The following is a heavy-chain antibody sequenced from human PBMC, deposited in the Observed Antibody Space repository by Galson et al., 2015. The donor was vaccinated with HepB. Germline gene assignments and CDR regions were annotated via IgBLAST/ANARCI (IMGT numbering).Heavy chain of an antibody. CDR1: GYTFTSYG. D-gene: IGHD2-15*01. V-gene: IGHV1-18*04. CDR3: ARDSGYCSGGSCRYFDY. Sequence: SVKVSCKASGYTFTSYGISWVRQAPGQGLEWMGWVSAYDGNTNYAQKVQGRVTMTTDTSTSTAYMELRSLRSDDTAVYYCARDSGYCSGGSCRYFDYWGQGTLVTVSS. CDR2: VSAYDGNT. J-gene: IGHJ4*02.